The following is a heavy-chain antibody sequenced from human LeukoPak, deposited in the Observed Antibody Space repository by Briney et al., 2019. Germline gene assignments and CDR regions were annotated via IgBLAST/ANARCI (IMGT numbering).Heavy chain of an antibody. CDR1: GFTFNNAW. Sequence: PGGSLRRSCAASGFTFNNAWMNWVRQAPGKGLEWVGRIKSKNVGGTTDYAAPVKGRFTISRDDSKNTVYLQVNSLKIEDTAVYYCTSHAAFDPWGQGTLVTVSS. J-gene: IGHJ5*02. CDR2: IKSKNVGGTT. CDR3: TSHAAFDP. V-gene: IGHV3-15*01.